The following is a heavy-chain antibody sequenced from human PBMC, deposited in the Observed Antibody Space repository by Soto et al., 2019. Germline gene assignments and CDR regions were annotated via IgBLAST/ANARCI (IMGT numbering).Heavy chain of an antibody. CDR2: IYHSGST. Sequence: SETLSLTCAVSGGSISSSNWWSWVRQPPGKGLEWIGEIYHSGSTNYNPSLKSRVTISVDKSKNQFSLKLSSVTAADTAVYYCARDPGYYDSSGYYRERYYGMDVWGQGTTVTVSS. D-gene: IGHD3-22*01. CDR3: ARDPGYYDSSGYYRERYYGMDV. J-gene: IGHJ6*02. CDR1: GGSISSSNW. V-gene: IGHV4-4*02.